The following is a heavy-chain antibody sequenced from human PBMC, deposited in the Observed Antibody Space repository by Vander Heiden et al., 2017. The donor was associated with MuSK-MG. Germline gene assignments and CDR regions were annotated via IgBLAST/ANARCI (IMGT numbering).Heavy chain of an antibody. J-gene: IGHJ4*02. CDR2: INHSGST. D-gene: IGHD1-1*01. CDR3: ARGTYNCYFDY. CDR1: GGSFSGYY. Sequence: QVQLQQWGAGLLKPSETLSPTCAVYGGSFSGYYWGWIRQPPGKGLEWIGEINHSGSTNYNPSLKSRVTISVDTSKNQFSLKLSSVTAADTAVYYCARGTYNCYFDYWGQGTLVTVSS. V-gene: IGHV4-34*01.